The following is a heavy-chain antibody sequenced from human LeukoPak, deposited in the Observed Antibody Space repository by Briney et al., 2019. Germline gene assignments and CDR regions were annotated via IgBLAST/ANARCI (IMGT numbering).Heavy chain of an antibody. V-gene: IGHV3-66*04. CDR1: GFTVSSNY. D-gene: IGHD4-17*01. Sequence: GGSLRLSCAASGFTVSSNYMSWVRQAPGKGLEWVSVIYSGGSTYYADSVKGRFTISRDNSKNTLYLQMNSLRAEDTAVYYCARLGDYGAIRGYFDYWGQGTLVTVSS. CDR3: ARLGDYGAIRGYFDY. J-gene: IGHJ4*02. CDR2: IYSGGST.